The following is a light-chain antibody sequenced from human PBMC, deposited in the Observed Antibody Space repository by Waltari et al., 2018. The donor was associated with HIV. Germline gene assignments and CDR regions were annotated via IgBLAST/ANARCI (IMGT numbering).Light chain of an antibody. V-gene: IGLV2-8*01. Sequence: QSALTQHPSASGSPGQSVTIPCTGTSSDVGGSKYVSWYQQHPGKAPKLMIYEVNKRPSGVPDRFSGSKSANTASLTVSGLQADDEADYYCNSYAGSNNWVFGGGTKLTVL. CDR2: EVN. J-gene: IGLJ3*02. CDR3: NSYAGSNNWV. CDR1: SSDVGGSKY.